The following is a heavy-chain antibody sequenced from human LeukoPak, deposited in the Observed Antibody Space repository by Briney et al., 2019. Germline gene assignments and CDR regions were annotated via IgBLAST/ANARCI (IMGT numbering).Heavy chain of an antibody. D-gene: IGHD3-10*01. Sequence: PSETLSLTCTVSGGSISSYYWSWIRQPPAKGLEWIGYIYYSGSTNYNPSLKSRVTISVDTSKNQFSLQLSSVTAADTAVYYCARLTHYYGSGRTFDPWGQGTLVTVSS. J-gene: IGHJ5*02. CDR2: IYYSGST. V-gene: IGHV4-59*01. CDR3: ARLTHYYGSGRTFDP. CDR1: GGSISSYY.